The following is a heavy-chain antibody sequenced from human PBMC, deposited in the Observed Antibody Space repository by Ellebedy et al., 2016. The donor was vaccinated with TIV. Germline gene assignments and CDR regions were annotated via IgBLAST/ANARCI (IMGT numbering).Heavy chain of an antibody. Sequence: GGSLRLSCAASGFSSSSYWMTWVRQAPGKGLEGVANIRQDGSEKYYVDSVTGRFTISRDNAKNSLYLQMNSLSAEDTAMYYCATDGSYGDYLSPTHAFVMWGQGTLVTVSA. J-gene: IGHJ3*02. D-gene: IGHD4-17*01. CDR3: ATDGSYGDYLSPTHAFVM. CDR2: IRQDGSEK. V-gene: IGHV3-7*01. CDR1: GFSSSSYW.